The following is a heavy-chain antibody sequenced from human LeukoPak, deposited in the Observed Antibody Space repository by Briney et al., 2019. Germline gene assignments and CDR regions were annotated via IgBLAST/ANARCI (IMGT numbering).Heavy chain of an antibody. J-gene: IGHJ3*02. CDR2: INRSGGT. V-gene: IGHV4-34*01. D-gene: IGHD3-9*01. CDR3: ARGARDILTGLRQFRDAFDI. Sequence: SETQSLTCAVYGGSFSGYYWSWIRQPPGKGLEWIGEINRSGGTNYNPSLKSRVTISVDTSKNQFSLKLSSVTAADTAVYYCARGARDILTGLRQFRDAFDIWGQGTMVTVSS. CDR1: GGSFSGYY.